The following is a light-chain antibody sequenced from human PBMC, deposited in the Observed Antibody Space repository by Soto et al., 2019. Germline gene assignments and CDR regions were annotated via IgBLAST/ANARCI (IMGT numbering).Light chain of an antibody. CDR3: QQYYSTPLT. Sequence: DIVMTQSPDSLAVSLGERATINCKSSQSVLYSSNNKNYLAWYQQKPGQPPKLLIYWASNRESGVPDRFSGSGSGTDFTLSISSLQAEDVAVYYCQQYYSTPLTFGGGTKVRSN. V-gene: IGKV4-1*01. CDR2: WAS. CDR1: QSVLYSSNNKNY. J-gene: IGKJ4*01.